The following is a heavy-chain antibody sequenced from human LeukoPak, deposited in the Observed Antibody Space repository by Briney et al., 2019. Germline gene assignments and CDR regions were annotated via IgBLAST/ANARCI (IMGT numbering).Heavy chain of an antibody. D-gene: IGHD3-16*01. J-gene: IGHJ4*02. CDR2: FYNSGSS. CDR1: GGSISDYY. CDR3: TRGAGWLIDY. Sequence: SETLSLTCTVSGGSISDYYRGWIRQPPGKGLEWIGYFYNSGSSTYNPSLKSRVTISVDTSKEQFSLKVNSVTAADTAVYYCTRGAGWLIDYWGQGILVTASS. V-gene: IGHV4-59*01.